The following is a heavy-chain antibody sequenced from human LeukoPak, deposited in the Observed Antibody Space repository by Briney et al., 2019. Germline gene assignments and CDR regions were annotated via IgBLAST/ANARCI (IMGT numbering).Heavy chain of an antibody. D-gene: IGHD1-14*01. Sequence: SSETLSLTCTVSGGSISSYYWSWIRQPPGKGLEWIGYIYYSGSTNYNPSLKSRVTISVDTSKNQFSLKLSSVTAADTAVYYCAGSVSPRYNWFDPWGQGTLVTVSS. CDR1: GGSISSYY. V-gene: IGHV4-59*01. J-gene: IGHJ5*02. CDR2: IYYSGST. CDR3: AGSVSPRYNWFDP.